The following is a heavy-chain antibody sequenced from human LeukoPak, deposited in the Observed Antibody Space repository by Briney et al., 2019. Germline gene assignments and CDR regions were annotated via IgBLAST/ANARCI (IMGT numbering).Heavy chain of an antibody. CDR1: GGSFSGYY. D-gene: IGHD6-13*01. CDR3: ASITIAAAGRSDY. CDR2: INHSGST. J-gene: IGHJ4*02. V-gene: IGHV4-34*01. Sequence: SETLSLTCAVYGGSFSGYYWSWIRQPPGKGLEWIGEINHSGSTNYNPSLKSRVTISVDSSKNQFSLKLSSVTAADTAVYYCASITIAAAGRSDYWGQGTLVTVSS.